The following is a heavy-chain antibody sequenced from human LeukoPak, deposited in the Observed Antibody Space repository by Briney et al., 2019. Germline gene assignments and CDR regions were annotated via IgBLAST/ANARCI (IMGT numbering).Heavy chain of an antibody. D-gene: IGHD5-24*01. V-gene: IGHV4-59*01. Sequence: SETLSLTCTVSGGSISSYYWSWIRQPPGKGLEWIGYIYYSGSTNYNPSLKSRVTISVDTSKNQFSLKLSSVTAADTAVYYCARGYRQRWLQGSLDYWGQGTLVTVSS. CDR2: IYYSGST. CDR3: ARGYRQRWLQGSLDY. CDR1: GGSISSYY. J-gene: IGHJ4*02.